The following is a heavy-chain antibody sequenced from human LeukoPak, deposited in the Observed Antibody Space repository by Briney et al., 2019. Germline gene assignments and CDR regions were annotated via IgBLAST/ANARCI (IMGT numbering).Heavy chain of an antibody. D-gene: IGHD3-3*01. V-gene: IGHV3-30-3*01. CDR2: ISYDGSNK. CDR1: GFTFSSYA. Sequence: GGSLRLSCAASGFTFSSYAMHWVRQAPGKGLEWVAVISYDGSNKYYADSVKGRFTISRDNSKNTLYLQMNSLRAEDTAVYYCARRARFWSGYYDTQPPDYWGQGTLVTVSS. CDR3: ARRARFWSGYYDTQPPDY. J-gene: IGHJ4*02.